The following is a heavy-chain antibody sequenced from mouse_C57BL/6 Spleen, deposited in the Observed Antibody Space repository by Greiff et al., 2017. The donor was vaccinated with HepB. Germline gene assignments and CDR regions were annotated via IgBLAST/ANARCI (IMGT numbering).Heavy chain of an antibody. D-gene: IGHD1-1*01. CDR3: ARSEFITTVVATDY. Sequence: VQLQQSGAELARPGASVKMSCKASGYTFTSYTMHWVKQRPGQGLEWIGYINPSSGYTKSNQKFKDKATLTADKSSSTAYMQLSSLTSEDSAVYYCARSEFITTVVATDYWGQGTTLTVSS. J-gene: IGHJ2*01. V-gene: IGHV1-4*01. CDR1: GYTFTSYT. CDR2: INPSSGYT.